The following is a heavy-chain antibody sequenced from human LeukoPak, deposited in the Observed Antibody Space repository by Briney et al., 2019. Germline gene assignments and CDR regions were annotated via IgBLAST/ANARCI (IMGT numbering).Heavy chain of an antibody. CDR2: ISGSGGST. D-gene: IGHD2-2*01. J-gene: IGHJ4*02. Sequence: PGGSLRLSCAASGFTFSSYAMSWVRQAPGKGLEWVSAISGSGGSTYHADSVKGRLTISRDNPKNTLYLQMNSLEDDDTAVYYCSKGSAVVRPYYFDYWGQGILVTVSS. CDR1: GFTFSSYA. CDR3: SKGSAVVRPYYFDY. V-gene: IGHV3-23*01.